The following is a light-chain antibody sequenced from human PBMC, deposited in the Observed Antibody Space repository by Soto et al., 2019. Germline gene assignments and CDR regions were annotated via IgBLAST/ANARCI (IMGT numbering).Light chain of an antibody. CDR1: QSIGST. CDR2: DAS. V-gene: IGKV3-11*01. J-gene: IGKJ3*01. Sequence: EIVLTQSPDTLSLSPGERAIFSCRTSQSIGSTLAWYQHKPGQAPRLLIYDASKRATGIPARFSGSGSGTDFTLTISSLEPEDFAVYFCRQRSKWPVTVGPGTTVDIK. CDR3: RQRSKWPVT.